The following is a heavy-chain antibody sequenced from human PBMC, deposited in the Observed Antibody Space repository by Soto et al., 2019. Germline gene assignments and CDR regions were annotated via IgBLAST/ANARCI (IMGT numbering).Heavy chain of an antibody. D-gene: IGHD1-7*01. CDR1: GAYISDLS. CDR3: ARETGENWTYEAH. Sequence: SSTLSLTCRVSGAYISDLSWSWIRQPAGKGLEWIGRITINGNTQKNPSFKSRVTMSIDTSRNHFSLNLQSATAEDTALYSCARETGENWTYEAHWGPGTLVTVSS. J-gene: IGHJ1*01. V-gene: IGHV4-4*07. CDR2: ITINGNT.